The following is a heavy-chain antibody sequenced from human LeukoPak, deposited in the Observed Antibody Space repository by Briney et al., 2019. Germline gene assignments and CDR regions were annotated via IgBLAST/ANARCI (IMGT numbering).Heavy chain of an antibody. CDR3: ARHVGLGDAFDI. D-gene: IGHD3-16*01. V-gene: IGHV4-59*08. J-gene: IGHJ3*02. Sequence: SETLSLTCTVSGGSISSYYWSWIRQPPGKGLEWIGYIYYSGSTNYSPSLKRRVTISVVTSKNQFSLKLSSVTAADTAVYYCARHVGLGDAFDIWGQGTMVTVSS. CDR1: GGSISSYY. CDR2: IYYSGST.